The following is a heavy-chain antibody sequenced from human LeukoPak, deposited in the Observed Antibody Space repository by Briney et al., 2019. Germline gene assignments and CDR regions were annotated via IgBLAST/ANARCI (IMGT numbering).Heavy chain of an antibody. Sequence: GGSLRLPCAASGFTFSSYAMSWVRQAPGKGLEWVSAISGSGGSTYYADSVKGRFTISRDNSKNTLYLQMNSLRAEDTAVYYCAKDAGYSSGWYGNWFDPWGQGTLVTVSS. J-gene: IGHJ5*02. CDR2: ISGSGGST. V-gene: IGHV3-23*01. CDR3: AKDAGYSSGWYGNWFDP. D-gene: IGHD6-19*01. CDR1: GFTFSSYA.